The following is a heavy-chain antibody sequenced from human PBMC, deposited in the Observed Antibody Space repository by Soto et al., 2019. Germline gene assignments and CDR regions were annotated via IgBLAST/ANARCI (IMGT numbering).Heavy chain of an antibody. Sequence: QVQVVQSRAEVKKPGASVQVSCKTPGYTFTDYDINWVRQATGQGLEWMGWVSPGNGNAGYAPQFQGRVTMTSDTSISTVYMELSSLTSEDTAVYFCEVTTGYWGQGTKVTVSS. V-gene: IGHV1-8*01. CDR3: EVTTGY. J-gene: IGHJ4*02. CDR2: VSPGNGNA. D-gene: IGHD2-21*02. CDR1: GYTFTDYD.